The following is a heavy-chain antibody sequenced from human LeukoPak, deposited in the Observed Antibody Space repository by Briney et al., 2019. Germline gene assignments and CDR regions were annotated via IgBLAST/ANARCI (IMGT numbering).Heavy chain of an antibody. Sequence: GGSLRLSCAASGFTFSSYSMNWVRQAPGKGLEWVSYISSSSSTIYYADSVKGRFTISRDNAKNSLYLQMNSLRAEDTAVYYCARDLPEGFYDYVWGSYRYVFDYWGQGTLVTVSS. CDR1: GFTFSSYS. CDR2: ISSSSSTI. V-gene: IGHV3-48*01. J-gene: IGHJ4*02. D-gene: IGHD3-16*02. CDR3: ARDLPEGFYDYVWGSYRYVFDY.